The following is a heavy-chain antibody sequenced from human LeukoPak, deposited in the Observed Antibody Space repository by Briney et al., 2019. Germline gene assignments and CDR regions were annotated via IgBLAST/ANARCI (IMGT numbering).Heavy chain of an antibody. CDR1: GGSISSGSYY. CDR3: ARYSGWYGSDY. D-gene: IGHD6-19*01. V-gene: IGHV4-61*02. CDR2: IYTSGST. J-gene: IGHJ4*02. Sequence: SETLSLTCTVSGGSISSGSYYWSWIRQPAGKGLEWIGRIYTSGSTNYNPSLKSRVTISVDTSKNQFSLKLSSVTAADTAVYYCARYSGWYGSDYRGQGTLVTVSS.